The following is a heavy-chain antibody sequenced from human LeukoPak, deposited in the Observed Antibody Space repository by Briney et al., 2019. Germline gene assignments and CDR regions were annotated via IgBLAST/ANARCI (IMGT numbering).Heavy chain of an antibody. V-gene: IGHV4-61*02. D-gene: IGHD3-22*01. CDR3: ARAKVVVITNDAFDI. CDR1: GGSISSGSYY. Sequence: PSETLSLTCTVSGGSISSGSYYWSWIRQPAGKGLEWIGRIYTSGSTNYNPSLKSRVTISLDTSKNQFSLKLSSVTAADTAVYYCARAKVVVITNDAFDIWGQGTMVTVSS. J-gene: IGHJ3*02. CDR2: IYTSGST.